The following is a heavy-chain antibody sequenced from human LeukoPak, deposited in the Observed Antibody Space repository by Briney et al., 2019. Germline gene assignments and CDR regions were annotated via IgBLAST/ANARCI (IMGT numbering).Heavy chain of an antibody. CDR1: GFTFSTFA. V-gene: IGHV3-23*01. Sequence: GSLRLSCAASGFTFSTFAMIWVRQPPGKGLEWVSSIFPSGGEIHYADSVRGRSTMSRDNSKSTLSLQMNSLRAEDTAIYYCATYRQVLLPFESWGQGTLVTVTS. D-gene: IGHD2-8*02. J-gene: IGHJ4*02. CDR3: ATYRQVLLPFES. CDR2: IFPSGGEI.